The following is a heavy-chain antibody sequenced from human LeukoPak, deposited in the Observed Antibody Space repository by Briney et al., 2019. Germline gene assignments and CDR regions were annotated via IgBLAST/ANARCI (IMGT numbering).Heavy chain of an antibody. CDR2: IGPTGSDR. J-gene: IGHJ4*02. D-gene: IGHD4-17*01. V-gene: IGHV3-21*06. Sequence: GGSLRLSCTASGLTFSTSGFNWVRQAPGKGLEWVASIGPTGSDRYHADSIKGRFTISRDNANNFLYLQMNSLRAEDTAVYYCANLVTTSGGYWGQGTLVTVSS. CDR3: ANLVTTSGGY. CDR1: GLTFSTSG.